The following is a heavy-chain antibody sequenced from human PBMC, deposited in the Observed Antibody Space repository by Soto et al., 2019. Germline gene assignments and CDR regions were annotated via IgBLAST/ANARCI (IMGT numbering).Heavy chain of an antibody. Sequence: QVRLVESGGGVFQPGRSLRLSCAASGFPASTFALHWVRQAPGKGLEWVAAVSYDGGDKYYADSVKGRFTISRDNSKNTLYIQMNSLRADDTAVYYCARDLEHKSNWNHFDYWGQGTLVAVSS. CDR2: VSYDGGDK. J-gene: IGHJ4*02. D-gene: IGHD1-20*01. CDR3: ARDLEHKSNWNHFDY. V-gene: IGHV3-30-3*01. CDR1: GFPASTFA.